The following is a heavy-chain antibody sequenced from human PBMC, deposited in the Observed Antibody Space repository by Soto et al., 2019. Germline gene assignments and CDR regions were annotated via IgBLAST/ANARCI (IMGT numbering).Heavy chain of an antibody. V-gene: IGHV1-69*01. CDR2: IIPIFGTA. CDR1: GGTFSSYA. J-gene: IGHJ5*02. CDR3: AIWGPGYCSSTSCPRANWFDP. D-gene: IGHD2-2*01. Sequence: QVQLVQSGAEVKKPGSSVKVSCKASGGTFSSYAISWVRQAPGQGLEWMGGIIPIFGTANYAQKFQGRVTITADESTSTAYMELSSLRSEDTAVYYCAIWGPGYCSSTSCPRANWFDPWGQGTLVTVSS.